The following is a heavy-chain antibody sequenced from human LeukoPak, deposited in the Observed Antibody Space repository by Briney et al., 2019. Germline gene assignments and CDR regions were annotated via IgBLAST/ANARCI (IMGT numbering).Heavy chain of an antibody. CDR2: IYTSGST. J-gene: IGHJ3*02. V-gene: IGHV4-4*07. CDR1: GGSISSYY. Sequence: PSETLSLTCTVSGGSISSYYWSWIRQPAGKGLEWIGRIYTSGSTNYNPSLKSRVTMSVDTSKNQFSLKLSSVTAADTAVYYCARQGIAAAGDDDAFDIWGQGTMVTVSS. CDR3: ARQGIAAAGDDDAFDI. D-gene: IGHD6-13*01.